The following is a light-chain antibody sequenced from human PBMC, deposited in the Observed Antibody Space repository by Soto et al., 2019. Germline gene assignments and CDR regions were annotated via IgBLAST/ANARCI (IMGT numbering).Light chain of an antibody. J-gene: IGKJ1*01. V-gene: IGKV1-9*01. CDR1: QGISSY. Sequence: LSASVGDRVTITCRASQGISSYLAWYQQKPGKAPKLLIYAASTLQSGVPPRFSGSGSGTEFTLTISSLQPEDFATDYRQQLHSDPPWTFRQGTKMEIK. CDR3: QQLHSDPPWT. CDR2: AAS.